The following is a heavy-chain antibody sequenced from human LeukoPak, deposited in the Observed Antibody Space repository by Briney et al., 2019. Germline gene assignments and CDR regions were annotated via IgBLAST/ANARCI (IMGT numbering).Heavy chain of an antibody. V-gene: IGHV1-2*02. D-gene: IGHD2-15*01. CDR1: GYTFTGYY. CDR2: ISPNSGGT. CDR3: ARDRDCGGGSCYSSFDY. J-gene: IGHJ4*02. Sequence: ASAKVSCKAFGYTFTGYYIHWVRQAPGQGLEWMGWISPNSGGTNYAQKFQGSVTMTRDTSISTAYMELSGLRSDDTAVYYCARDRDCGGGSCYSSFDYWGQGTLVTVSS.